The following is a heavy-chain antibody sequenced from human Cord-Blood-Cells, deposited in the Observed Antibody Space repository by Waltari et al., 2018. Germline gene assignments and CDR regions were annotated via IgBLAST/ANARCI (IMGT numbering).Heavy chain of an antibody. Sequence: QVQLVQSGAEVKKPGASVTVSCKASGYTFTSYDINQVRQATGQGREWMGWMNPNSGNTGYAQKVQGRVTMTRNTSISTAYMELSRQRSEDTAVYYCARGRGSSGYWGQGTLVTVSS. D-gene: IGHD6-13*01. CDR2: MNPNSGNT. CDR1: GYTFTSYD. J-gene: IGHJ4*02. CDR3: ARGRGSSGY. V-gene: IGHV1-8*01.